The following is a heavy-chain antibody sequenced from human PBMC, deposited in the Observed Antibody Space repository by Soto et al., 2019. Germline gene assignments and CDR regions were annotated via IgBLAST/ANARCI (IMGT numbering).Heavy chain of an antibody. V-gene: IGHV3-23*01. CDR1: GFTFSDYA. Sequence: EVQLLESGGGLVQPGGSLRLSCAASGFTFSDYAMSWVRQATGKGLDWVSAISSSGDHTFYADSVKGRFTISRDNSKNPLYLQVNSLRAEGTAVYYCAKLLRPGLQFFDFWGQGTLVTVSS. D-gene: IGHD4-4*01. CDR3: AKLLRPGLQFFDF. J-gene: IGHJ4*02. CDR2: ISSSGDHT.